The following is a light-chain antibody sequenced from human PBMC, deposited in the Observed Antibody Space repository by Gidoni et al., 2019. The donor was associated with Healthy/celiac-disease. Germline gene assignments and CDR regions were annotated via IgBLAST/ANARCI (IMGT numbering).Light chain of an antibody. CDR2: DVS. J-gene: IGLJ1*01. CDR3: SSYTSSSTLEGV. V-gene: IGLV2-14*03. CDR1: SSDVGGYNY. Sequence: QSALTQPVSVSGSPGQSITISCTGTSSDVGGYNYVPWYQQHPGKAPKLMIYDVSNRPSGVSNRFSGSKSGNTASLTISGLQTEDEADYYCSSYTSSSTLEGVFGTGTKVTVL.